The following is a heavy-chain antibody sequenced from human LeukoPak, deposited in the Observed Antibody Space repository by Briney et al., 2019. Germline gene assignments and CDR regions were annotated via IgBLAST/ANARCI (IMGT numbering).Heavy chain of an antibody. Sequence: SETLSLTCTVSGGSISSSSYYWGWIRQPPGKGLEGIGSIYYSGSTYYNPSLKSRVTISLDTSKNQFSLKLSSVTAADTAVYYCARDAGGIAVAGTSDSWGQGTLVTVSS. J-gene: IGHJ4*02. D-gene: IGHD6-19*01. CDR3: ARDAGGIAVAGTSDS. CDR2: IYYSGST. V-gene: IGHV4-39*07. CDR1: GGSISSSSYY.